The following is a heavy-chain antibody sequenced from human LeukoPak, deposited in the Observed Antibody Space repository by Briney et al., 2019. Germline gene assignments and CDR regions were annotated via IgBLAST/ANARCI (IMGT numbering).Heavy chain of an antibody. CDR3: AHASQNYCDSNSLKRYFDY. Sequence: GGSLRLFCAAYGFTFSNYGMHWVRQAPGKGLEWVAFIRYDGSHKYYADSLKGRFTISRDNSKNTLYLQMNSLRADDTAVYYCAHASQNYCDSNSLKRYFDYWGQGTLVTVSS. J-gene: IGHJ4*02. V-gene: IGHV3-30*02. CDR1: GFTFSNYG. CDR2: IRYDGSHK. D-gene: IGHD3-22*01.